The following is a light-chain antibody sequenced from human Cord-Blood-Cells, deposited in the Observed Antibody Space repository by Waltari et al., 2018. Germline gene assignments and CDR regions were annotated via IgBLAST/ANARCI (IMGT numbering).Light chain of an antibody. CDR3: CSYAGSRV. J-gene: IGLJ3*02. V-gene: IGLV2-23*01. Sequence: QPALTQPASVSGSPGQSITLSCTGTSSDVGGYNLGSWYQQPPGKAPKLVIDEGCMRPSGVSNCCSGSESGNTASLTSSGLQAEDEADYYCCSYAGSRVFGGGTKLTVL. CDR2: EGC. CDR1: SSDVGGYNL.